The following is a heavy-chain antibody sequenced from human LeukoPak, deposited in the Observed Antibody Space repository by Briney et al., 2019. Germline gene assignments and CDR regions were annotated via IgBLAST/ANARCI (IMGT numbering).Heavy chain of an antibody. CDR2: IIPNSGAT. CDR1: GYIFTAYD. V-gene: IGHV1-2*06. D-gene: IGHD2-15*01. CDR3: ARGISGGLDI. J-gene: IGHJ3*02. Sequence: ASVKVSCKASGYIFTAYDLHWVRQAPGQGLEWMGRIIPNSGATNYAQNFQGRVTLTRDTSISTAYMELSRLSPDDTAVYYCARGISGGLDIWGQGTMVTASS.